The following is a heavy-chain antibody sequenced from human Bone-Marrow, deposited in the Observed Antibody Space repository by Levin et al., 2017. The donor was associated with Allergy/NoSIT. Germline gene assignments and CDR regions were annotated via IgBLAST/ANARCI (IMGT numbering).Heavy chain of an antibody. CDR1: RGTFNSYP. J-gene: IGHJ4*02. CDR2: IIPPFGTP. D-gene: IGHD4/OR15-4a*01. CDR3: GRAPYGANFYYDY. Sequence: SVKVSCKTSRGTFNSYPISWVRQAPGQGLEWMGGIIPPFGTPDYAQKFQGRVTITADVSTKTTYMYLSGLRAEDTAVYYCGRAPYGANFYYDYWGQGTLVTVSS. V-gene: IGHV1-69*13.